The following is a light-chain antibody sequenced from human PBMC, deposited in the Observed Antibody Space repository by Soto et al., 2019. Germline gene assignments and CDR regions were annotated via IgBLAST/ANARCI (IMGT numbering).Light chain of an antibody. CDR1: QSISNY. J-gene: IGKJ4*01. CDR2: AAS. Sequence: DIQMTQSPSSLSASVGDRVTITCRASQSISNYLNWYQQKPGKAPNLLIYAASSLQSGVPSRFSGSGSGTDFTLTISSLQPEDCATYYCQQSYSTPLTFGGGTKVEIK. CDR3: QQSYSTPLT. V-gene: IGKV1-39*01.